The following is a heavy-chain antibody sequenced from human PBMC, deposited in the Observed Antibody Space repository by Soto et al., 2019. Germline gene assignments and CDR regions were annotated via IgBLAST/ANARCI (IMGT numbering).Heavy chain of an antibody. CDR2: VYFTGKT. Sequence: PSETLSLTCTVSGASLIVGGFYFTCIRQLPGEGLELIGYVYFTGKTYYNPSLKSRVTISADTSKDQFSLELRSVTAADTAVYYCARDGSSTANWIDPWGQGTLVTVSS. CDR3: ARDGSSTANWIDP. CDR1: GASLIVGGFY. D-gene: IGHD2-2*01. J-gene: IGHJ5*01. V-gene: IGHV4-31*03.